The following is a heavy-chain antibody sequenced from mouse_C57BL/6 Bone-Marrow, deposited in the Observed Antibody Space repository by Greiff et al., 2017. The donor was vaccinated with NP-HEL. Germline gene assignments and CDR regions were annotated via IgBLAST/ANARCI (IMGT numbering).Heavy chain of an antibody. CDR3: TTDGNSY. D-gene: IGHD2-1*01. Sequence: VQLKQSGAELVRPGASVKLSCTASGFNFTDDYMHWVKQRPEQGLEWIGWIDPENGDTEYASKFQGKATITADTSSNTAYLQLSSLTSEDTAVYYCTTDGNSYWGQGTTLTVSS. CDR1: GFNFTDDY. CDR2: IDPENGDT. J-gene: IGHJ2*01. V-gene: IGHV14-4*01.